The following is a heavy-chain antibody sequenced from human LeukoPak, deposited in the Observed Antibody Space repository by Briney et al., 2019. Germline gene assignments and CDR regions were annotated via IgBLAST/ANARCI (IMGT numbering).Heavy chain of an antibody. Sequence: SETLSLTCTVSGGSISSSSYYWGWIRQPPGKGLEWIGSIYYSGSTYYNPSLKSRVTISVDTSKNQFSLKLSSVTAADTAVYYCVKRGLYYYGMDVWGQGATVTGSS. CDR2: IYYSGST. J-gene: IGHJ6*02. CDR3: VKRGLYYYGMDV. V-gene: IGHV4-39*01. D-gene: IGHD3-10*01. CDR1: GGSISSSSYY.